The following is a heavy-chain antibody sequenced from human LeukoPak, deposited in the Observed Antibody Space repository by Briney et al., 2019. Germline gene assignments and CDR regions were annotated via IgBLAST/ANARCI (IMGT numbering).Heavy chain of an antibody. CDR2: IYYSGSI. J-gene: IGHJ2*01. Sequence: SETLSLTCTVSGGSISSSSYYWGWIRQPPGKGLEWIGSIYYSGSIYYDPSLRSRVTISVDTSKNQFSLNLSSVTAADTAVYYCARDPNSIGSLFYWYFDLWGRGTLVTVSS. D-gene: IGHD3-22*01. CDR1: GGSISSSSYY. CDR3: ARDPNSIGSLFYWYFDL. V-gene: IGHV4-39*07.